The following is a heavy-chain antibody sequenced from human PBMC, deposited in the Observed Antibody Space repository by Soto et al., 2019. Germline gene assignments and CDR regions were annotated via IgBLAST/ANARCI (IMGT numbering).Heavy chain of an antibody. D-gene: IGHD3-3*01. CDR3: ARLLPSLTNWFDP. CDR1: GYSFTTHW. V-gene: IGHV5-51*01. J-gene: IGHJ5*02. CDR2: IYPGDSDT. Sequence: GESLKISCKGSGYSFTTHWIGWVRQMPGKGLEWMGVIYPGDSDTRYSPSFQGQVTISADKSISTAYLQWSSLKASDTAMYYCARLLPSLTNWFDPWGQGTLVTVSS.